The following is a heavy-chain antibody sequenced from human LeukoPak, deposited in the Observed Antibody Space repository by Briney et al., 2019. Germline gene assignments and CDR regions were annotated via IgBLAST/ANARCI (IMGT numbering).Heavy chain of an antibody. V-gene: IGHV3-74*01. CDR3: ARDSNTDWYFDL. CDR2: INNDGRST. CDR1: GLTFSSHW. Sequence: GGSLRLSCAASGLTFSSHWVHWVRQAPGKGLVWVSHINNDGRSTRYADSVKGRFTISRDNAKNTVYLQMNSLRAEDTAVYYCARDSNTDWYFDLWGRGTLVTVSS. D-gene: IGHD2-8*02. J-gene: IGHJ2*01.